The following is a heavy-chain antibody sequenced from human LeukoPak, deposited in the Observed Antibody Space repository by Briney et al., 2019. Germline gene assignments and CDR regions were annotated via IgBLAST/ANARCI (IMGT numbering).Heavy chain of an antibody. V-gene: IGHV1-18*01. CDR3: ARGHPRVDY. CDR1: GYTFTSYS. CDR2: ISTYNGNT. J-gene: IGHJ4*02. Sequence: ASVKVSCKASGYTFTSYSITWVRQAPGQGLEWMGWISTYNGNTNYAQNLQGRVTMTTDTSTSTAYMDLRGLTSDDTAVYYCARGHPRVDYWGQGTLVTVSS.